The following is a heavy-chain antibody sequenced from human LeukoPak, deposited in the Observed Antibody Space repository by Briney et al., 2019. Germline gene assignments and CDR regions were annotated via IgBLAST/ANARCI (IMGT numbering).Heavy chain of an antibody. CDR1: GGTFSSYA. D-gene: IGHD3-22*01. CDR3: ALELSGDYYDSFAPAHGKATSSTFFDY. CDR2: IIPIFGTA. J-gene: IGHJ4*02. V-gene: IGHV1-69*13. Sequence: SVTVSCKASGGTFSSYAISWVRQAPGQGLEWMGGIIPIFGTANYAQKFQGRVTITADESTSTAYMELSSLRSEDTAVYYCALELSGDYYDSFAPAHGKATSSTFFDYWGQGTLVTVSS.